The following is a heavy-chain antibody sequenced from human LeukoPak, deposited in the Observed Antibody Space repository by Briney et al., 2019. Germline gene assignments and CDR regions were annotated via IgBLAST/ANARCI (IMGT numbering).Heavy chain of an antibody. CDR1: GGSISSSSYY. CDR2: TYYSGST. V-gene: IGHV4-39*01. J-gene: IGHJ6*03. D-gene: IGHD6-19*01. Sequence: SETLSLTCTVSGGSISSSSYYWGWIRQPPGKGLEWIGSTYYSGSTYYNPSLNSRVTISVDTSKNQFPLKLTSVTAADTAVFYCARHVSAYSSGLPYYMDVWGKGTTVTVSS. CDR3: ARHVSAYSSGLPYYMDV.